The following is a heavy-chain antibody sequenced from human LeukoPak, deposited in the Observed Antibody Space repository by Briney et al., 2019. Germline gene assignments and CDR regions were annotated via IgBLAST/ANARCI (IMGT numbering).Heavy chain of an antibody. Sequence: GGSLRLSCAASGFTFSSYAMHWVRQAPGKGLEWVAVISYDGSNKYYADSVKGRFTISRDNSKNTLYLQMNGLRAEDTAVYYCARDGGSSWYFLPDDYWGQGTLVTVSS. J-gene: IGHJ4*02. V-gene: IGHV3-30-3*01. D-gene: IGHD6-13*01. CDR3: ARDGGSSWYFLPDDY. CDR1: GFTFSSYA. CDR2: ISYDGSNK.